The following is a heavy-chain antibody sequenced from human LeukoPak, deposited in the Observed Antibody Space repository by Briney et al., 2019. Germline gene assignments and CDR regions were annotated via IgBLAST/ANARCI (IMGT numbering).Heavy chain of an antibody. V-gene: IGHV4-59*01. Sequence: SETLSLTCTVSGGSISNYYWSWIRQPPGKALEWIGYIYYTGTTKYKPSLKSRATISLDTSKNQFSLKLTSVTAADTALFFCARGYDIDVWGQGTTVTVSS. CDR1: GGSISNYY. CDR2: IYYTGTT. CDR3: ARGYDIDV. J-gene: IGHJ6*02.